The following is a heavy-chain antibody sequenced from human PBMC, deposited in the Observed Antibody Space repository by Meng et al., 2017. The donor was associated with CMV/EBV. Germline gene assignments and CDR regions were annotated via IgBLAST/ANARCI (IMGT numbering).Heavy chain of an antibody. CDR2: IYNTGST. V-gene: IGHV4-61*01. J-gene: IGHJ5*02. D-gene: IGHD2/OR15-2a*01. CDR3: ARETVSASGGIDP. CDR1: GASVATDSYY. Sequence: SETLSLTCTVSGASVATDSYYWGWIRQPPGKGLEWIGYIYNTGSTKYNPSLQTRVTVSVDTPKNQFSLKLSSVTAADMATYYCARETVSASGGIDPWGRGTLVTVSS.